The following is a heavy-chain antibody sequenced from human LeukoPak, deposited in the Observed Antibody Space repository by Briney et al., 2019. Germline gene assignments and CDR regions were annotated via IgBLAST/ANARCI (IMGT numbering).Heavy chain of an antibody. J-gene: IGHJ4*02. CDR1: GYSISSGYY. D-gene: IGHD5-18*01. CDR2: IYHSGST. CDR3: ARRGRYSYGQGYFDY. Sequence: SETLSLTCAVSGYSISSGYYWGWIRQPPGKGLEWIGSIYHSGSTYYNPSLKSRVTISVDTSKNQFSLKLSSVTAADTAVYYCARRGRYSYGQGYFDYWGQGTLVTVSS. V-gene: IGHV4-38-2*01.